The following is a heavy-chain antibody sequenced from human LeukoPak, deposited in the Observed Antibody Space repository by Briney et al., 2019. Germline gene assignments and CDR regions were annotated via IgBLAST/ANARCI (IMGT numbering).Heavy chain of an antibody. Sequence: GGSLRLSCAASGFTFSSYSMNWVRQAPGKGLEWVSSISSSSSYIYYADSVKGRFTISRDNAKNSLYLQMNSLRAEDTAVYYCARVGLNGWRLDFDYWGQGTLVTVSS. V-gene: IGHV3-21*01. CDR1: GFTFSSYS. J-gene: IGHJ4*02. CDR3: ARVGLNGWRLDFDY. CDR2: ISSSSSYI. D-gene: IGHD6-19*01.